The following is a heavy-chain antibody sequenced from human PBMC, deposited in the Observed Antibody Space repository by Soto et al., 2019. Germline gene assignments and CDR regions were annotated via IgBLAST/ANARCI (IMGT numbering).Heavy chain of an antibody. CDR1: GGSISSSSYY. D-gene: IGHD2-15*01. CDR2: IYYSGST. CDR3: ARHEGYYCSGGSCYSFDY. V-gene: IGHV4-39*01. J-gene: IGHJ4*02. Sequence: SETLSLTCTVSGGSISSSSYYWGWIRQPPGKGLEWIGSIYYSGSTYYNPSLKSRVTISVDMSKNQFSLKLSSVTAADTAVYYCARHEGYYCSGGSCYSFDYWGQGTLVTISS.